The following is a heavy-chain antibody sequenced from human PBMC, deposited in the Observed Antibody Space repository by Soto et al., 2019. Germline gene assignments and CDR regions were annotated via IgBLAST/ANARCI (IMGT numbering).Heavy chain of an antibody. D-gene: IGHD5-18*01. CDR3: ARASRSRYSYVLNWFDP. CDR1: GVSISSYY. CDR2: IYYSGST. Sequence: SETLSLTCTVSGVSISSYYWSWIRQPPGKGLEWIGYIYYSGSTNYNPSLKSRVTISVDTSKNQFSLKLSSVTAADTAVYYCARASRSRYSYVLNWFDPGGQGTLVTVSS. J-gene: IGHJ5*02. V-gene: IGHV4-59*01.